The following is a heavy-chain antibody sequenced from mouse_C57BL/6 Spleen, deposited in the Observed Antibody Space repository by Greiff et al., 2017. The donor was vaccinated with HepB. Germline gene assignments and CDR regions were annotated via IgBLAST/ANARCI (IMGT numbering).Heavy chain of an antibody. CDR3: ARRAQMDY. J-gene: IGHJ4*01. V-gene: IGHV5-17*01. Sequence: EVQGVESGGGLVKPGGSLKFSCAASGFTFSDYGMHGVRQAPEKGLEGVAYISSGTSTIYYADKVKGRFTISRDNAKNTLFLQMTSLRSEDTAMYYCARRAQMDYWGQGTSVTVSS. CDR1: GFTFSDYG. D-gene: IGHD3-1*01. CDR2: ISSGTSTI.